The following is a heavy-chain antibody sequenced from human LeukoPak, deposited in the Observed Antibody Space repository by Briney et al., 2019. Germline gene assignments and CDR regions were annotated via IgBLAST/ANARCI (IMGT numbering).Heavy chain of an antibody. Sequence: SETLSLTCAVYGGSFSGYYWSWIRQPPGKGREWLGEINHSGSTNYNPSLKSRVTISVDTSKNQFSLKLSSVTAADTAVYYCARVGYSSSPPRNWGQGTLVTVSS. V-gene: IGHV4-34*01. CDR3: ARVGYSSSPPRN. CDR2: INHSGST. CDR1: GGSFSGYY. D-gene: IGHD6-13*01. J-gene: IGHJ4*02.